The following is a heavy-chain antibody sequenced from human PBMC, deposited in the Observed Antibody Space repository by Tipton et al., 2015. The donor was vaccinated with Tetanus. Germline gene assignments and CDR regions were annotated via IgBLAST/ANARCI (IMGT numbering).Heavy chain of an antibody. J-gene: IGHJ4*02. CDR2: ISYSGST. Sequence: TLSLTCSVSGDSISSFYWSWIRQPPGKGLEWLAYISYSGSTNSNYALKSRITISRDTSKNQISLKLTSVTAADTAVYYCARANYNFPKKGPFDSWGQGTLVIVSS. CDR3: ARANYNFPKKGPFDS. V-gene: IGHV4-59*01. D-gene: IGHD3-3*01. CDR1: GDSISSFY.